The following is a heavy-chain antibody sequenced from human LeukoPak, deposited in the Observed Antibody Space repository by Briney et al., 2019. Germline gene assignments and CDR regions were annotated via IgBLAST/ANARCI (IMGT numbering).Heavy chain of an antibody. J-gene: IGHJ4*02. CDR3: ARVGYGSGSWWFAKGVDY. D-gene: IGHD3-10*01. CDR2: INHSGST. V-gene: IGHV4-34*01. Sequence: SETLSLTCAVYGGSFSGYYWSWIRQPPGKGLEWIGEINHSGSTNYNPSLKSRVTISVDTSKNQFSLKLSSVTAADTAVYYCARVGYGSGSWWFAKGVDYWGQGTLVTVSS. CDR1: GGSFSGYY.